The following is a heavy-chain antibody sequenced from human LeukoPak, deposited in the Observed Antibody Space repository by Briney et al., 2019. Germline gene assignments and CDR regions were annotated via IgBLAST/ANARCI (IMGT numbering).Heavy chain of an antibody. D-gene: IGHD2-15*01. CDR3: AREVDCSGGSCYRGAFDI. J-gene: IGHJ3*02. Sequence: SGGSLRLACAASGFIFSSYAMHWVRQAPGKGLEGVAAIWYDGSNDYYGDSVTGRFTISRDYSKNTLFMQMNSLRIEDTAVYYCAREVDCSGGSCYRGAFDIWGQGTMVTVAS. CDR1: GFIFSSYA. CDR2: IWYDGSND. V-gene: IGHV3-33*01.